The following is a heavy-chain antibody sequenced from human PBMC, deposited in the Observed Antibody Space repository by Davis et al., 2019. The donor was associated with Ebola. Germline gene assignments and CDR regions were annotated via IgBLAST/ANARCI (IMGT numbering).Heavy chain of an antibody. CDR1: GFNFGSYW. V-gene: IGHV3-7*01. Sequence: GESLKISCAASGFNFGSYWMSWVRQAPGKGLEWVANIKQGGDERNYVASVKGRFTISRDNAGNSLYLQMDSLRAEDTAVYYCARPLEGDTSSYRPVDFWGQGTLVTVSS. CDR2: IKQGGDER. CDR3: ARPLEGDTSSYRPVDF. D-gene: IGHD6-6*01. J-gene: IGHJ4*02.